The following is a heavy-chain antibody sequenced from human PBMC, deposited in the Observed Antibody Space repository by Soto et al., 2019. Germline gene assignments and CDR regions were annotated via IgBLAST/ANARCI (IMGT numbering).Heavy chain of an antibody. CDR1: GFTFSSYS. D-gene: IGHD3-22*01. CDR2: ISYDGSHK. CDR3: AAQYYYDSGGYYLPGY. V-gene: IGHV3-30-3*01. J-gene: IGHJ4*02. Sequence: PGGSLRLSCAVSGFTFSSYSMHWVRQAPGKGLEWVAVISYDGSHKYYADSVKGRFTISRDNSKNTLYLQMNSLRAEDTAVCYCAAQYYYDSGGYYLPGYWGQGTLVTVSS.